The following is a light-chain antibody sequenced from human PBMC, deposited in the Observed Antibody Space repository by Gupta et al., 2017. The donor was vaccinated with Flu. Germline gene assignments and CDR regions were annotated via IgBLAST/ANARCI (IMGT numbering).Light chain of an antibody. CDR1: QSISSW. J-gene: IGKJ1*01. V-gene: IGKV1-5*03. CDR3: QQYNSLWT. Sequence: IQLTHSPSPLSASVGDRVTITCRASQSISSWLAWYQQKPGQAPKLLIYKASSLESGVPSRFSGSGSGTEFTLTISSLQPDDFATYYCQQYNSLWTFGQGTKVEIK. CDR2: KAS.